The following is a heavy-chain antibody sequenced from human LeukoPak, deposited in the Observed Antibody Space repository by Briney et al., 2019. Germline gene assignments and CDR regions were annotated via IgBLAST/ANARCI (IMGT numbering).Heavy chain of an antibody. J-gene: IGHJ4*02. Sequence: PGGSLRLSCAASGFTFDNYAMHRVRKVPGKGLEWVSGISWNGGIIGYADSVKGRFTISRDSAKNSLYLQMNSLRVEDTALYYCAKGGLRLYFGQFHYWGQGTLVTVSS. CDR2: ISWNGGII. V-gene: IGHV3-9*01. D-gene: IGHD3-10*01. CDR3: AKGGLRLYFGQFHY. CDR1: GFTFDNYA.